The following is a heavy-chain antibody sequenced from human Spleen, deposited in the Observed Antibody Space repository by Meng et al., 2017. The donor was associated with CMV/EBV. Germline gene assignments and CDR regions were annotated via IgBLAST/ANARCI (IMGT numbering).Heavy chain of an antibody. D-gene: IGHD3-3*01. CDR3: ARAPQYDFWSGYYPGWYFDL. CDR2: FYRGGDT. Sequence: GESLRISCAASGCTVSSNYMSWVRQAPGKGLEWVSVFYRGGDTYYADSVKGRFTISRENSKNTVYLQMDSLRPEDTAVYYCARAPQYDFWSGYYPGWYFDLWGRGTLVTVSS. J-gene: IGHJ2*01. CDR1: GCTVSSNY. V-gene: IGHV3-66*02.